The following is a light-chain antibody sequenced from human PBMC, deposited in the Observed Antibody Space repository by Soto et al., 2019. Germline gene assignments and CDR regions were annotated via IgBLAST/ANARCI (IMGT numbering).Light chain of an antibody. CDR1: SGHSSYD. J-gene: IGLJ2*01. CDR2: VNSGGSH. CDR3: QTWGNGYVV. Sequence: QSVLTQSPSASASLGASVNLTCTLSSGHSSYDIAWHQQQPDKGPRFLMTVNSGGSHNKGDGIPDRFSGSSSGAERYLTISSLQSEDEADYYCQTWGNGYVVFGGGTKLTVL. V-gene: IGLV4-69*01.